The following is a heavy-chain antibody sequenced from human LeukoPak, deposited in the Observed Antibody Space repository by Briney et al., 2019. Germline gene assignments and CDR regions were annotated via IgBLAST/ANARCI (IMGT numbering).Heavy chain of an antibody. V-gene: IGHV4-59*01. D-gene: IGHD1-14*01. CDR1: GGSISSYY. CDR2: IYYSGST. Sequence: SETLSLTCTVSGGSISSYYWSWVRQPPGKGLEWIGYIYYSGSTNYNPSLKSRVTISVDTSKNQFSLKLSSVTAADTAVYYCARDGNPFDYWGQGTLVTVPS. J-gene: IGHJ4*02. CDR3: ARDGNPFDY.